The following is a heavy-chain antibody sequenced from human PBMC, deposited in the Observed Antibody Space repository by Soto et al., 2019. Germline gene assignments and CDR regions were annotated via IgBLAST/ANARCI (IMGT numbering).Heavy chain of an antibody. Sequence: QVQLVQSGAEVQKPGSSVKVSCKASGGTFSSYAISWVRQAPGQGLEWMGGIIPIFGTANYAQKFRGRVTITADESTSTAYMELSSLRSEDTAVYYCARGGRPNYYDSSGYYYQYAFDIWGQGTMVTVSS. CDR1: GGTFSSYA. CDR3: ARGGRPNYYDSSGYYYQYAFDI. CDR2: IIPIFGTA. D-gene: IGHD3-22*01. J-gene: IGHJ3*02. V-gene: IGHV1-69*01.